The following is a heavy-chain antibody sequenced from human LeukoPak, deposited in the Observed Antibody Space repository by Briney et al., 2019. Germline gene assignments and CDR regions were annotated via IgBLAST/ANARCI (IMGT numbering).Heavy chain of an antibody. CDR3: ARASGSSDY. CDR2: IWSDGSNK. Sequence: GGSLRLSCEASGFTFSSYGIHWVRQAPGKGLEWVAVIWSDGSNKYYADSVKGRFTISRDNSKDTLYLQLNSLRAEDTAVYYCARASGSSDYWGQGTLVSVSS. CDR1: GFTFSSYG. J-gene: IGHJ4*02. V-gene: IGHV3-33*01. D-gene: IGHD1-26*01.